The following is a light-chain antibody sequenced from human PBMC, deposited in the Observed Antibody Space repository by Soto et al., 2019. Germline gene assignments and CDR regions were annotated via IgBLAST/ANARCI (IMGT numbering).Light chain of an antibody. CDR2: AAS. J-gene: IGKJ1*01. CDR1: HSINNY. V-gene: IGKV1-39*01. Sequence: QMTQSPSSLSASVGDRVIITCRADHSINNYLNWYQQKPGQVPKLLIYAASTLQSGVPSRFSGSGSGRVFTLTINSLXXEXXXXXXCQQSYSTLGTFGRGTRVXX. CDR3: QQSYSTLGT.